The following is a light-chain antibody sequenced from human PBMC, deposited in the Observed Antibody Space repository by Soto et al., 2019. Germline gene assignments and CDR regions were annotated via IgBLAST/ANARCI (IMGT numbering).Light chain of an antibody. CDR3: CSYTSSSTHV. J-gene: IGLJ7*01. CDR2: DVN. Sequence: QSALTQPASVSGSPGQSITISCTGTSSDVGGYNFVSWYQPHPGKVPKLMIFDVNRRPSGVSDRFSGSKSGNTASLTISGLQAEDEGDYYCCSYTSSSTHVFGSGTQLTVL. CDR1: SSDVGGYNF. V-gene: IGLV2-14*03.